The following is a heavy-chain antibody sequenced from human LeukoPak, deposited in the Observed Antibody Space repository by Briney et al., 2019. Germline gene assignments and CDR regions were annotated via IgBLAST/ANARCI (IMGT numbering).Heavy chain of an antibody. CDR1: GDSVSSNSAA. Sequence: SQTLSLTCAISGDSVSSNSAAWNWIRQSPSGGLEWLGRTYYRFKWFNDYEVSVKSRITINPDTSKNQFSLHLNSVIPEDTAVYYCARDSKRTFDYWGQGNLVTVSS. J-gene: IGHJ4*02. V-gene: IGHV6-1*01. CDR2: TYYRFKWFN. D-gene: IGHD4-11*01. CDR3: ARDSKRTFDY.